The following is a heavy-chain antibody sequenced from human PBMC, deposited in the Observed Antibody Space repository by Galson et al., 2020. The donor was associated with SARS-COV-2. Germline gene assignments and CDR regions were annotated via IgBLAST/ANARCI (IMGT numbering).Heavy chain of an antibody. V-gene: IGHV3-30*04. CDR1: EFTFSSYT. Sequence: GGSLRLSCAASEFTFSSYTMHWVRQAPGKGLEWVTVISYDGSNKYYADSVKGRFTISRDNSKNTLYLQMNSLRAEDTAVYYCAKAVVPPSVGIGNYYYGMDGGGQGTTVTVSS. CDR2: ISYDGSNK. CDR3: AKAVVPPSVGIGNYYYGMDG. D-gene: IGHD2-2*01. J-gene: IGHJ6*02.